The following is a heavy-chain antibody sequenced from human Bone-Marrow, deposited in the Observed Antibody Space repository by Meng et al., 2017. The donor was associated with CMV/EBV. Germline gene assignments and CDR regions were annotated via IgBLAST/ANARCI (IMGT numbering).Heavy chain of an antibody. Sequence: GESLKISCAASGFTFSSYAMHWVRQAPGKGLEWVSYISSSGSTIYYADSVKGRFTISRDNAKNSLYLQMNSLRAEDTAVYYCARPLPVGDEQLVPHYYYYYGMDVWGQGTTVTVSS. D-gene: IGHD6-6*01. CDR1: GFTFSSYA. CDR3: ARPLPVGDEQLVPHYYYYYGMDV. CDR2: ISSSGSTI. J-gene: IGHJ6*02. V-gene: IGHV3-48*04.